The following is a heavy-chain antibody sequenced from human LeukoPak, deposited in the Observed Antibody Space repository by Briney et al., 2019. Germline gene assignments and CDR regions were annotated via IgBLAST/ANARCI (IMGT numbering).Heavy chain of an antibody. CDR1: GYTFTGYY. J-gene: IGHJ4*02. D-gene: IGHD1-26*01. Sequence: ASVKVSCKASGYTFTGYYMHWVRQAPGQRLAWMGWINPNSGGTNYAQKFQGRVTMTSDTSISTAYMELSRLRSDDTAVYYCARGIERERGGYYFDYWGQGTLVTVSS. V-gene: IGHV1-2*02. CDR2: INPNSGGT. CDR3: ARGIERERGGYYFDY.